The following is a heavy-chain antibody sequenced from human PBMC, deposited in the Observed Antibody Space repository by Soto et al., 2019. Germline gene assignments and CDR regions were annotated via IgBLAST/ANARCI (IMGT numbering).Heavy chain of an antibody. J-gene: IGHJ5*02. D-gene: IGHD3-9*01. CDR3: ARVTFHNILTGYYRVGWFDP. Sequence: QVQLQESGPGLVKPSQTLSLTCTVSGGSINSDEFYWTWIRQPPGKGLEWIGYIYYSGTTYYTPSLKSRVSMSMGTSKNQFSLGLNSVTAADTAVYFCARVTFHNILTGYYRVGWFDPWGQGTLVTVSS. V-gene: IGHV4-30-4*01. CDR1: GGSINSDEFY. CDR2: IYYSGTT.